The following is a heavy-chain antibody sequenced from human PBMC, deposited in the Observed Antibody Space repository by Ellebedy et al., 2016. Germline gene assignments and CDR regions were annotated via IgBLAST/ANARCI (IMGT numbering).Heavy chain of an antibody. CDR1: GFTFTSYS. V-gene: IGHV3-23*01. D-gene: IGHD3-22*01. J-gene: IGHJ4*02. CDR2: LSHSDAA. Sequence: GESLKISCAASGFTFTSYSMTWVRQAPGKGLEWVSTLSHSDAAYYADSVKGRFTISRDTSKSTLYLFMDGLRVDDTAIYFCARTLTYYYDTDGSPYFYFDSWGQGTLVTVSS. CDR3: ARTLTYYYDTDGSPYFYFDS.